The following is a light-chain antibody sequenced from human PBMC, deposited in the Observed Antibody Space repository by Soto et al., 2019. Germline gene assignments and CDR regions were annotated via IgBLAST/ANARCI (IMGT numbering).Light chain of an antibody. CDR1: QSISRYY. V-gene: IGKV3-20*01. CDR2: GAS. CDR3: QQYGSSPPT. Sequence: EIALTQSPGTLSLSPGERATLSCRASQSISRYYLAWYQQKPGQTPRLLIFGASTRATGTPDRFSGSGSGTDFTLTISRLEPEDFAVYYCQQYGSSPPTFGQGTKV. J-gene: IGKJ1*01.